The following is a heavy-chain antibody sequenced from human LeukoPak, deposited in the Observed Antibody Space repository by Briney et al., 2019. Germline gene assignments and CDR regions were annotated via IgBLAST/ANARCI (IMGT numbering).Heavy chain of an antibody. Sequence: ASVKVSCKASGYTFTGYYMHCVRQVPGQGLEWMGWINPNSGGTNSAQEFQGRVTMTRDTSISTAYMELSRLRSDDTAVYYCARVGSDSSGWRRFDYWGQGTLVTVSS. CDR2: INPNSGGT. V-gene: IGHV1-2*02. D-gene: IGHD6-19*01. CDR3: ARVGSDSSGWRRFDY. J-gene: IGHJ4*02. CDR1: GYTFTGYY.